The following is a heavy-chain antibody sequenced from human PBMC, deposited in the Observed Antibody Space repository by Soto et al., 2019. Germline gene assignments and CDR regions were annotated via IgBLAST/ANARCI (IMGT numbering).Heavy chain of an antibody. D-gene: IGHD3-10*01. CDR3: AKDLXPEITMVRGVIMPYFDY. CDR1: GFTFSSYG. CDR2: ISYDGSNK. V-gene: IGHV3-30*18. J-gene: IGHJ4*02. Sequence: PGGSLRLSCAASGFTFSSYGMHWVRQAPGKGLEWVAVISYDGSNKYYADSVKGRFTISRDNSKNTLYLQMNSLRAEDTAVYYCAKDLXPEITMVRGVIMPYFDYWGPGTLVTVSS.